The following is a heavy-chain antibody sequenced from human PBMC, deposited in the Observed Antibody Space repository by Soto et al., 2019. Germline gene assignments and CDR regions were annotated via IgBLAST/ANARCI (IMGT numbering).Heavy chain of an antibody. CDR2: ISGSGGST. CDR3: AGRSSGWYFDY. CDR1: GFTFSSYA. D-gene: IGHD6-19*01. Sequence: EVQLLESGGGLVQPGGSLRLSCAASGFTFSSYAMSWVRQAPGKGLEWVSIISGSGGSTYYADSVKGRFTISRDNSKNTLYLQMNSLGAEDTAVYYCAGRSSGWYFDYWGQGTLVTVSS. J-gene: IGHJ4*02. V-gene: IGHV3-23*01.